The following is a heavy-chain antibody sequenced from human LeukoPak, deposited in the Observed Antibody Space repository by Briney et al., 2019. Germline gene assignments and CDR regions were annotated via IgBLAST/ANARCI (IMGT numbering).Heavy chain of an antibody. V-gene: IGHV3-30*18. J-gene: IGHJ4*02. D-gene: IGHD2-2*01. Sequence: GGSLRLSCVVSGFTFSVYGMHWVRQAPVEGLEWVAVISYDGSNEYYGDSVKGRFTISRDNSKNTLYLQMKSLTAGDTAVYYCAKEPSSTSCLDYWGQGTLVTVSS. CDR3: AKEPSSTSCLDY. CDR1: GFTFSVYG. CDR2: ISYDGSNE.